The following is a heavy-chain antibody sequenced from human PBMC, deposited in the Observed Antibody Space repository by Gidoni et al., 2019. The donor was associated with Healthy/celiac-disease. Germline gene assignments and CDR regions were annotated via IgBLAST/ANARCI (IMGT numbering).Heavy chain of an antibody. Sequence: QVQLQQWGAGLLKPSETLSLTCAVYGGSFSGYYWSWIRQPPGKGLEWIGEINHSGSTNYNPSRKSRVTISVDTSKNQFSLKLSSVTAADTAVYYCARGSDLDAFDIWGQGTMVTVSS. V-gene: IGHV4-34*01. CDR3: ARGSDLDAFDI. CDR1: GGSFSGYY. J-gene: IGHJ3*02. CDR2: INHSGST.